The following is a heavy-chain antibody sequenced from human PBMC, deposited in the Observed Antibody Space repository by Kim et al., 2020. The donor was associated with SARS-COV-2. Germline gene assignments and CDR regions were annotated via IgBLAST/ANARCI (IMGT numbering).Heavy chain of an antibody. V-gene: IGHV1-2*02. CDR2: INPNSGGT. J-gene: IGHJ4*02. CDR1: GYTFTDYY. Sequence: ASVKVSCKASGYTFTDYYIHWVRQAPGQGLEWMGWINPNSGGTNYAQKFQGRVTMTRDTSITTAYMDLSSLTSDDTAVYFCARIPGIEGGWGQGTLVTVSS. D-gene: IGHD1-26*01. CDR3: ARIPGIEGG.